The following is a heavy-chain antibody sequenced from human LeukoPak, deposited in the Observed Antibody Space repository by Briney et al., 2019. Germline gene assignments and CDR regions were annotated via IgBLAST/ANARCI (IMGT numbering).Heavy chain of an antibody. J-gene: IGHJ4*02. V-gene: IGHV3-66*01. CDR3: ARDPVAEQPH. D-gene: IGHD6-13*01. CDR1: GFTFSSYA. CDR2: IYSGGST. Sequence: GGSLRLSCAASGFTFSSYAMHWVRQAPGKGPEWVSVIYSGGSTYYADSVKDRFAISRDNSKNTLYLQMNSLRAEDTAVYYCARDPVAEQPHWGQGTLVTVSS.